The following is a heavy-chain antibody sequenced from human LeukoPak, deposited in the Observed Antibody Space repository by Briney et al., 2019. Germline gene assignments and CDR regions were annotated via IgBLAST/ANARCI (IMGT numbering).Heavy chain of an antibody. V-gene: IGHV4-59*08. CDR3: ARGWGTVTSFDY. D-gene: IGHD4-4*01. Sequence: PSETLSLTCTVSGSSISSYYWSWIRQPPGKGLEWIGYIYYSGSTNYNPSLKSRVTISVDTSKNQFSLKLSSVTAADTAVYYCARGWGTVTSFDYWGQGTLVTVSS. J-gene: IGHJ4*02. CDR2: IYYSGST. CDR1: GSSISSYY.